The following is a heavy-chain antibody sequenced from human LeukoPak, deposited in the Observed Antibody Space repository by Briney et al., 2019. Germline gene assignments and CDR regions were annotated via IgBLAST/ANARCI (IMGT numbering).Heavy chain of an antibody. CDR1: GGSISSGSYF. Sequence: SETLSRTCTVSGGSISSGSYFWSWIRQPAGKGLEWIGRINTSGSTNYNPSLKSRVTMSVDTSKNQFSLKLSSVTAADTAVYYCARVSMVRGAPDYYFDYWGQGTLVTVSS. D-gene: IGHD3-10*01. CDR2: INTSGST. J-gene: IGHJ4*02. CDR3: ARVSMVRGAPDYYFDY. V-gene: IGHV4-61*02.